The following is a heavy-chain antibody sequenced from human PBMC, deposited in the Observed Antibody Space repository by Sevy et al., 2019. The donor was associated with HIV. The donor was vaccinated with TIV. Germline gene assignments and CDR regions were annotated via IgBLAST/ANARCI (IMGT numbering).Heavy chain of an antibody. Sequence: GALGLSFAASGFTLSSNWMDWVRQAPGEGLEGGANIKADGSDKHYVDSVEGRFTISRDNAKNLLFLQMNSLRVEDTAVYYCAHETFGRFESWGQGTLVTVSS. CDR3: AHETFGRFES. V-gene: IGHV3-7*01. CDR1: GFTLSSNW. D-gene: IGHD3-16*01. CDR2: IKADGSDK. J-gene: IGHJ4*02.